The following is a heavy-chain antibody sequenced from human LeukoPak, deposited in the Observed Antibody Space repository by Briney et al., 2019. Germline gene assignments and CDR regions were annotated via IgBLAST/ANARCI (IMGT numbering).Heavy chain of an antibody. V-gene: IGHV3-74*03. Sequence: GGSLRLSCAVSGFTFSRYWIHWVRQAPGKGLVWVSRINSDGSSTAYAESVKGRFIISRDNAKNTLYLQMNSLRGEDTAVYYCAVLLQRSGSGSRFDSWGQGTLVTVSS. J-gene: IGHJ4*02. CDR1: GFTFSRYW. D-gene: IGHD3-10*01. CDR2: INSDGSST. CDR3: AVLLQRSGSGSRFDS.